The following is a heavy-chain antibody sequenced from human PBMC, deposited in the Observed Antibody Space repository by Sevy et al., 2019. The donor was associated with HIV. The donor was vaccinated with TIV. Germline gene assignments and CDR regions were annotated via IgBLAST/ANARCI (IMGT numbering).Heavy chain of an antibody. CDR2: IYYSGST. CDR3: ARADGYCSSTSCHGRWGFGEFDAFDI. J-gene: IGHJ3*02. D-gene: IGHD2-2*03. CDR1: GGSISSGGYY. V-gene: IGHV4-31*03. Sequence: SETLSLTCTVSGGSISSGGYYWSWIRQHPGKGLEWIGYIYYSGSTYYNPSLKSRVTISVDTSKNQFSLKLSSVTAADSAVYYCARADGYCSSTSCHGRWGFGEFDAFDIWGQRTMVTDSS.